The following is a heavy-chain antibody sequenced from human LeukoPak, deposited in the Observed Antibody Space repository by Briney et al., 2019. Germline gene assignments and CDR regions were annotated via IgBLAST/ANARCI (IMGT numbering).Heavy chain of an antibody. Sequence: GGSLRLSCAASGFTFDDYAMHWVRQAPGKGLEWVSGISWNSGSIGYADSVKGRFTISRDNAKNSLYLQMNSLRAEDTALYYCAGVRSSSGYWGQGTLVTVSS. CDR3: AGVRSSSGY. V-gene: IGHV3-9*01. CDR1: GFTFDDYA. J-gene: IGHJ4*02. D-gene: IGHD6-13*01. CDR2: ISWNSGSI.